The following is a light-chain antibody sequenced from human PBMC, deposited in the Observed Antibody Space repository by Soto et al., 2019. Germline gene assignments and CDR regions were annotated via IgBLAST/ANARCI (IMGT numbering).Light chain of an antibody. CDR2: EVS. Sequence: QSALTQPASVSGSPGQSITISCTGSSSDVGGYNYVSWYQQHPGRAPKLMIYEVSNRPSGVSNRFSGSKSGNTASLTISGLQAEDDADYYCASYTSSSTPYVFGPGTKVTVL. CDR3: ASYTSSSTPYV. J-gene: IGLJ1*01. V-gene: IGLV2-14*01. CDR1: SSDVGGYNY.